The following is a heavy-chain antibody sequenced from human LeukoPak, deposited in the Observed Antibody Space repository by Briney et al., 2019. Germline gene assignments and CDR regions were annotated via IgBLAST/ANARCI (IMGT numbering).Heavy chain of an antibody. Sequence: ASVKVSCKASGGTFSSYAISWVRQAPGQGLEWMGGIIPIFGTANYVQKFQGRVTITADKSTSTAYMELSSLRSEDTAVYYCARGLGYCSGGSCPPNFDYWGQGTLVTVSS. J-gene: IGHJ4*02. CDR2: IIPIFGTA. D-gene: IGHD2-15*01. V-gene: IGHV1-69*06. CDR3: ARGLGYCSGGSCPPNFDY. CDR1: GGTFSSYA.